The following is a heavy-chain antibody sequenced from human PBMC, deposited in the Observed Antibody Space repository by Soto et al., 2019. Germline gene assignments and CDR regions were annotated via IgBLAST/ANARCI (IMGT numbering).Heavy chain of an antibody. Sequence: QVQLVQSGAEVKKPGASVRVSCKTSGYTFINYGITWVRQAPGQGLEWMGWLSAYNGDTSSSEKLQDRFTMTTDTSTNTVYMDLRSLTSDDTALYYCARWSAIVGGAEAVDVWGQGTMVIVSS. CDR1: GYTFINYG. CDR3: ARWSAIVGGAEAVDV. CDR2: LSAYNGDT. J-gene: IGHJ3*01. D-gene: IGHD1-26*01. V-gene: IGHV1-18*01.